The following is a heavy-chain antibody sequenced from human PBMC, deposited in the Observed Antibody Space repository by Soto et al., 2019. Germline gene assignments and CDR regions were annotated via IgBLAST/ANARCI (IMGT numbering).Heavy chain of an antibody. J-gene: IGHJ6*02. Sequence: SLRLSCAASGFASSSYGMHWVRQAPGKGLEWVAVISYDGSNKYYADSVKGRFTISGDNSKNTLYLQMSSLRAEDTAVYYCVKDGSSGWPYFYDMDVWGQGTTVTVSS. D-gene: IGHD6-19*01. CDR2: ISYDGSNK. CDR3: VKDGSSGWPYFYDMDV. CDR1: GFASSSYG. V-gene: IGHV3-30*18.